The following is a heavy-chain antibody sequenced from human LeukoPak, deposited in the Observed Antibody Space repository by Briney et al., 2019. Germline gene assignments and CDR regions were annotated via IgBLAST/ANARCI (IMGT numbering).Heavy chain of an antibody. V-gene: IGHV1-2*02. CDR2: IYPNSGAT. CDR1: GYTFTGYY. CDR3: GTFLSNGSFDY. Sequence: ASVKVSCKASGYTFTGYYMHWVRQAPGQGLEWMGWIYPNSGATKYAQKFQGRVTMTRDTSISTAYMELSGLRSDDTAVYYCGTFLSNGSFDYWGQGSLVTVSS. J-gene: IGHJ4*02.